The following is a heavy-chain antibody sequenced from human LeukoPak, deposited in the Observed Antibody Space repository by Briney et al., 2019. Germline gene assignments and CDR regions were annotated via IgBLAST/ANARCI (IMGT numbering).Heavy chain of an antibody. CDR3: TRRAAALDAFDI. D-gene: IGHD6-13*01. J-gene: IGHJ3*02. Sequence: GGTLRLSCTASGFTFSSYGMTCVRQAPGKGLEWVSAISGSGGSTYYADSVKGRFTISRDNAKNTLYLQMNSLRAEDTAVYYCTRRAAALDAFDIWGQGTMVTVSS. V-gene: IGHV3-23*01. CDR2: ISGSGGST. CDR1: GFTFSSYG.